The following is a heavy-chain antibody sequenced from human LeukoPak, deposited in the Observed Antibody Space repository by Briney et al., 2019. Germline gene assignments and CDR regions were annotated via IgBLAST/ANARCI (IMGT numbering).Heavy chain of an antibody. CDR2: INPNSGGT. D-gene: IGHD2-2*01. CDR1: RYTFTNYG. CDR3: ARDQVAPGDY. Sequence: RASVKVSCKASRYTFTNYGISWVRQAPGQGLEWMGWINPNSGGTNYAQKFQGRVTMTRDTSISTAYMELSRLRSDDTAVYYCARDQVAPGDYWGQGTLVTVSS. J-gene: IGHJ4*02. V-gene: IGHV1-2*02.